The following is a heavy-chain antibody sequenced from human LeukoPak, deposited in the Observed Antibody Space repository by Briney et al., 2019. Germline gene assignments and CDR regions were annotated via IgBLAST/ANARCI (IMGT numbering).Heavy chain of an antibody. CDR3: ARGRPHGNDY. V-gene: IGHV3-74*01. Sequence: GGSLRLSCAASGFTFSSYWMNGVRQAPGKRLVWVSRIASDGSSTTYADSVKGRFSISRDNAKNTLYLQMNSLRVEDTAVYYCARGRPHGNDYWGQGTLVTVSS. CDR1: GFTFSSYW. J-gene: IGHJ4*02. CDR2: IASDGSST. D-gene: IGHD4-23*01.